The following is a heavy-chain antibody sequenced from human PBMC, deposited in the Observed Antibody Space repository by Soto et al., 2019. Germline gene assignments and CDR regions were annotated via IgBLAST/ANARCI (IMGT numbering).Heavy chain of an antibody. CDR2: ISAYNGNT. Sequence: ASVMPCRKASASTFPSPGISRVCRALGEENEWMGWISAYNGNTNYAQKLQGRVTMTTDTSTSTAYMELRSLRSDDTAVYYCAIGGGITIFGVAYDYWGQGTLVRVSS. CDR1: ASTFPSPG. CDR3: AIGGGITIFGVAYDY. J-gene: IGHJ4*02. D-gene: IGHD3-3*01. V-gene: IGHV1-18*04.